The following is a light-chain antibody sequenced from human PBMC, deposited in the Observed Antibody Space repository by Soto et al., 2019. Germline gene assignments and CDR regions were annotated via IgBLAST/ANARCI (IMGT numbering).Light chain of an antibody. V-gene: IGKV3-20*01. CDR1: QSVSSSY. J-gene: IGKJ5*01. CDR2: GAS. Sequence: EIVLTQSPGTLSLSPGETATLSCRASQSVSSSYLAWYQHKPGQAPRLLIYGASSRATGIPDRFSGSGSRTAFTLTIGRLDPEDFAVYYCQQYGCSITFGQGTRLEIE. CDR3: QQYGCSIT.